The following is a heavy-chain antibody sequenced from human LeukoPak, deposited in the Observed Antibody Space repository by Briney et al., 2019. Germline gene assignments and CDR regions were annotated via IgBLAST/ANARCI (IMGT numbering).Heavy chain of an antibody. Sequence: PGGSLRLSCAASGFTFSSYSMNWVRQAPGKGLEWVSSISSSSSYTYYADSVKGRFTISRDNSKNTLYLQMNSLRAEDTAVYYCAKDRFYYDSSGYYYGWYDYWGQGTLVTVSS. CDR2: ISSSSSYT. D-gene: IGHD3-22*01. CDR1: GFTFSSYS. CDR3: AKDRFYYDSSGYYYGWYDY. J-gene: IGHJ4*02. V-gene: IGHV3-21*04.